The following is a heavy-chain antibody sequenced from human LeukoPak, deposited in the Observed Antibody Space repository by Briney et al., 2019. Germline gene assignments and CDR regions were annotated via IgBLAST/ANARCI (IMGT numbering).Heavy chain of an antibody. CDR3: ARLSGVLLWFGELSPEYYFDY. Sequence: GESLKISCKGSGYSFTSYWIGWVRQMPGKGLEWMGIIYPGDSDTRYSPSFQGQVTISADKSISTAYLQWSSLNASDTAMYYCARLSGVLLWFGELSPEYYFDYWGQGTLVTVYS. CDR2: IYPGDSDT. CDR1: GYSFTSYW. V-gene: IGHV5-51*01. J-gene: IGHJ4*02. D-gene: IGHD3-10*01.